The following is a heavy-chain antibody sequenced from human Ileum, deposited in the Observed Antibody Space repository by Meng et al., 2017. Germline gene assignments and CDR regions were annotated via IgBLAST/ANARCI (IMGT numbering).Heavy chain of an antibody. CDR1: GFSFGSFG. CDR3: AKPACSRNCYSFHH. Sequence: GGSRRLSGVASGFSFGSFGMHWVRQAPGKGLEWVAIIGSDGNDKHYADSVKGRFTVSRDDSRDTVYLQMDSLRAEDTAVYYCAKPACSRNCYSFHHWGQGTLVTVSS. V-gene: IGHV3-30*02. CDR2: IGSDGNDK. D-gene: IGHD2-15*01. J-gene: IGHJ4*02.